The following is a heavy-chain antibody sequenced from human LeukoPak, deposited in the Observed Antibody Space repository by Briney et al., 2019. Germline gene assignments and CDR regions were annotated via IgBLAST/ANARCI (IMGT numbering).Heavy chain of an antibody. CDR2: IYLGDSDT. V-gene: IGHV5-51*01. CDR3: ARHVSRDSSDYITPYLDY. CDR1: GYSFTNFW. J-gene: IGHJ4*02. D-gene: IGHD3-22*01. Sequence: GESLKISCKGSGYSFTNFWVSWVRQVPGKGLEWMGVIYLGDSDTRYSPSLRGQVTISADKSISTAYLQWSSLKASDTAMYYCARHVSRDSSDYITPYLDYWGQGTLVTVSS.